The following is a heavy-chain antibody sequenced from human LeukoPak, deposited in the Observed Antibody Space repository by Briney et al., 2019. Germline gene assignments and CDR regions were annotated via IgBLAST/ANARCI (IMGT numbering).Heavy chain of an antibody. CDR2: LSGSGGST. CDR3: AKGSGATRPYYFDY. V-gene: IGHV3-23*01. D-gene: IGHD2-21*01. CDR1: GFTFDNSA. Sequence: GASLRLSCAASGFTFDNSAMSWLRQAPGRGLEWGSTLSGSGGSTYSADSGKGRFSISRDNSKNTLFLQMSSLRAEDTAVYYCAKGSGATRPYYFDYWGQGTLVTVSS. J-gene: IGHJ4*02.